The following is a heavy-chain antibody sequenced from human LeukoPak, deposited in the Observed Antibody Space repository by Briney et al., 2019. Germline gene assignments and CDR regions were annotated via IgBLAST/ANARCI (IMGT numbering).Heavy chain of an antibody. Sequence: PSETLSLTCTVSGGSISSSSYYWGWIRQPPGKGLEWIGYIYYSGSTNYNPSLKSRVTISVDTSKNQFSLKLSSVTAADTAVYYCARGGVGAADFDYWGQGTLVTVSS. D-gene: IGHD1-26*01. CDR1: GGSISSSSYY. V-gene: IGHV4-61*05. CDR2: IYYSGST. J-gene: IGHJ4*02. CDR3: ARGGVGAADFDY.